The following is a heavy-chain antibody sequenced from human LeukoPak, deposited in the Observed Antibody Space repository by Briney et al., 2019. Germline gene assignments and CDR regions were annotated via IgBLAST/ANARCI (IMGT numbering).Heavy chain of an antibody. V-gene: IGHV3-30*03. D-gene: IGHD4-23*01. CDR2: ISYDGSNK. J-gene: IGHJ2*01. Sequence: PGGSLRLSCAASGFTFSSYGMHWVRQAPGKGLEWVAVISYDGSNKYYADSVKGRFTISRDNSKNTLYLQMNSLRAEDTAVYYCARDSAGYGGYYWYFDLWGRGTLVTVSS. CDR3: ARDSAGYGGYYWYFDL. CDR1: GFTFSSYG.